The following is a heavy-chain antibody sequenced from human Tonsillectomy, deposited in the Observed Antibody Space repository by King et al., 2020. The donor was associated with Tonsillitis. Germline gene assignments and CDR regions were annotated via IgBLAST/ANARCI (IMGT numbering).Heavy chain of an antibody. J-gene: IGHJ4*02. Sequence: QVQLVESGGGVVQPGRSLRLSCAASGFTFSSYDMYWVRQAPGKGLEWVAVISYDGNNKYYADSVTGRFTISRDNSKNKVSLQMNSLRAEDTAVYYCARDRDDYIFDYWGQGTLVTVSS. CDR3: ARDRDDYIFDY. D-gene: IGHD4/OR15-4a*01. CDR2: ISYDGNNK. V-gene: IGHV3-33*05. CDR1: GFTFSSYD.